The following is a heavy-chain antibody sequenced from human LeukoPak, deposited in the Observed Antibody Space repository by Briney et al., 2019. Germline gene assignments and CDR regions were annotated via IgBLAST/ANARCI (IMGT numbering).Heavy chain of an antibody. V-gene: IGHV3-23*01. J-gene: IGHJ6*03. Sequence: GGSLRLSCAASGFTFSSYAMSWVRQAPGKGLEWVSAISGSGGSTYYADSVKGRFTISRDNSKNTLYLQMNSLRAEDTAVYYCAKVGQNYYYYYMDVWGKGTTVTVSS. CDR1: GFTFSSYA. CDR3: AKVGQNYYYYYMDV. CDR2: ISGSGGST.